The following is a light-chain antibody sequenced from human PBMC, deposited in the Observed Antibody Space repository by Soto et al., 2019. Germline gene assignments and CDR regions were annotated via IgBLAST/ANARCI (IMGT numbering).Light chain of an antibody. Sequence: QSVLTQPASVSGSPGQSIAISCTGTSSDVGAYNYVSWYQQHPGKAPKLMVYDVITRPSGVSDRFSGSKSGNTASLTISGLQAEDEADYYCSSYTTIYTYVFGTATKLTVL. J-gene: IGLJ1*01. CDR1: SSDVGAYNY. V-gene: IGLV2-14*03. CDR3: SSYTTIYTYV. CDR2: DVI.